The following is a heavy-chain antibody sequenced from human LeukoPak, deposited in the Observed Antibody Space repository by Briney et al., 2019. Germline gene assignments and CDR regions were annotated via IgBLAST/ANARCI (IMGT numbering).Heavy chain of an antibody. D-gene: IGHD2-21*02. CDR2: IIPIFGTA. CDR1: GGTFSSYA. CDR3: ARENCGGDCSNYYYGMDV. J-gene: IGHJ6*02. Sequence: SVKVSCKASGGTFSSYAISWVRQAPGQGLEWMGGIIPIFGTANYAQKFQGRVTITADESTSTAYMELSSLRSEGTAVYYCARENCGGDCSNYYYGMDVWGQGTTVTVSS. V-gene: IGHV1-69*13.